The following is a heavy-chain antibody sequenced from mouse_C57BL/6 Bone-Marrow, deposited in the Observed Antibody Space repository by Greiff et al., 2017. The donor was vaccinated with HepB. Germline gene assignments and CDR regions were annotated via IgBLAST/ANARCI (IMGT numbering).Heavy chain of an antibody. CDR2: ISYDGSN. D-gene: IGHD2-3*01. CDR1: GYSITSGYY. CDR3: ARDRDGYYPYYAMDY. V-gene: IGHV3-6*01. Sequence: EVQLQESGPGLVKPSQSLSLTCSVPGYSITSGYYWNWIRQFPGNKLEWMGYISYDGSNNYNPSLKNRISITRYTSKNQFFLKLNSVTTEDTATYYCARDRDGYYPYYAMDYWGQGTSVTVSS. J-gene: IGHJ4*01.